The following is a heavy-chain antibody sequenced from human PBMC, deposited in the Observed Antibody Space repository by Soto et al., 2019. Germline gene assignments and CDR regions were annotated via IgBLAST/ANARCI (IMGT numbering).Heavy chain of an antibody. CDR2: LSGSGGNT. V-gene: IGHV3-23*01. Sequence: EVQLLESGGGLVQPGGSLRLSCAASGFTFSTYAMSWVRQAPGKGLEWVSGLSGSGGNTFYADSVKGRFTISRDTSKSTLYLQMNSLRADDTAVYYCATPDARGRGNLKTYFDQWGQGTLVTVSS. CDR1: GFTFSTYA. J-gene: IGHJ4*02. D-gene: IGHD5-12*01. CDR3: ATPDARGRGNLKTYFDQ.